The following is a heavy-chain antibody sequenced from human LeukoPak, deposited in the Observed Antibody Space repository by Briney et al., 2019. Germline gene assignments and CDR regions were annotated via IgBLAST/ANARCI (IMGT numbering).Heavy chain of an antibody. CDR3: ARTIRPASFDP. CDR2: MNTNTGNT. V-gene: IGHV1-8*01. CDR1: GYTFTSFD. D-gene: IGHD2-2*02. Sequence: GASVKVSCKTSGYTFTSFDINWVRQATGQGLEWMGWMNTNTGNTGYAQKFQGRITMTRNTSISTAYMELSSLRSEDTAVYYCARTIRPASFDPWGQGTLVTVSS. J-gene: IGHJ5*02.